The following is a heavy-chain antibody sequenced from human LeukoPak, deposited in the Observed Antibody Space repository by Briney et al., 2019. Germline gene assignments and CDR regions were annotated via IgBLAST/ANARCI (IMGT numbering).Heavy chain of an antibody. CDR1: GYTFTGYY. CDR3: ARTYTAVHYFDY. CDR2: INPNSGGT. J-gene: IGHJ4*02. D-gene: IGHD2-21*02. V-gene: IGHV1-2*02. Sequence: GASVKVSCKASGYTFTGYYMHWVRQAPGQGLEWIGGINPNSGGTNYAQKFQGRVTMTRDTSISTAYMELSRLPSDATALYYCARTYTAVHYFDYWGQGTLVTVSS.